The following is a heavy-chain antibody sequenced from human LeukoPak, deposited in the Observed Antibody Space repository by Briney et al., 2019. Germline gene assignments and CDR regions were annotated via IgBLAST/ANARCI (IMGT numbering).Heavy chain of an antibody. CDR1: GFTFSSYA. CDR3: TPHRDGNYPFDY. J-gene: IGHJ4*02. Sequence: GGSLRLSCAASGFTFSSYAMSWVRQAPGKGLEWVSAISGSGGSTYYADSVKGRFTISRDSAKNSLYLQMNSLRDEDTAVYYCTPHRDGNYPFDYWGQGTLVTVSS. CDR2: ISGSGGST. D-gene: IGHD1-7*01. V-gene: IGHV3-23*01.